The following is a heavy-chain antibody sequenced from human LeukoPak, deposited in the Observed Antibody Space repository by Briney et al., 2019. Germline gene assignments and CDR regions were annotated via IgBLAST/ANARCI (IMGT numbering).Heavy chain of an antibody. D-gene: IGHD6-19*01. V-gene: IGHV3-7*03. J-gene: IGHJ4*02. Sequence: GGSLRLSCAASGFTFRNYWMSWVRQVPGTGLEWVANIKQDGSDRNYVTSVRGRFTISRDNAESSLYLQMNSLRAEDTAVYYCVRNLAVAGTCFDSWGQGTLVTASS. CDR3: VRNLAVAGTCFDS. CDR1: GFTFRNYW. CDR2: IKQDGSDR.